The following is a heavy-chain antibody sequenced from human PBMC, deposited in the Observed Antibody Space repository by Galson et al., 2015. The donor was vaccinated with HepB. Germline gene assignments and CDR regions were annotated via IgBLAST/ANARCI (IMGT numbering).Heavy chain of an antibody. D-gene: IGHD6-13*01. CDR2: TYYRSKWYN. V-gene: IGHV6-1*01. CDR3: ARDLVAAAVPYYYGMDV. CDR1: GDSVSSNSAA. Sequence: CAISGDSVSSNSAAWNWIRQSPSRGLEWLGRTYYRSKWYNDYAVSVKSRITINPDTSKNQFSLQLNSVTPEDTAVYYCARDLVAAAVPYYYGMDVWGQGTTVTVSS. J-gene: IGHJ6*02.